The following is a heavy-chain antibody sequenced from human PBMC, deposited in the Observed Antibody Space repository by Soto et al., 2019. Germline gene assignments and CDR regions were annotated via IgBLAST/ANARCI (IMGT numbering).Heavy chain of an antibody. J-gene: IGHJ4*02. CDR3: ARHGKGAYDSSGYYRFDY. Sequence: PSETLSLTCTVSGGSISSSSYYWGWIRQPPGKGLEWIGSIYYSGSTYYNPSLKSRVTISVDTSKNQFSLKLSSVTAADTAVYYCARHGKGAYDSSGYYRFDYWGQGTLVTVSS. CDR1: GGSISSSSYY. CDR2: IYYSGST. D-gene: IGHD3-22*01. V-gene: IGHV4-39*01.